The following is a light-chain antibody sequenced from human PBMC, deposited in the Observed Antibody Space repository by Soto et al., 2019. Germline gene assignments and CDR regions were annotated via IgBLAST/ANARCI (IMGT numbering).Light chain of an antibody. Sequence: EIVLTQSPGTLSLSPGERATLSCRASQSVSNSYLAWYQQKPGQAPRRLIYGASNRATGIPDRFSGSGSGTDFTLTISRLEPEDFAVYYCQQYGSSFRTFGQGTKVEIK. J-gene: IGKJ1*01. CDR3: QQYGSSFRT. V-gene: IGKV3-20*01. CDR2: GAS. CDR1: QSVSNSY.